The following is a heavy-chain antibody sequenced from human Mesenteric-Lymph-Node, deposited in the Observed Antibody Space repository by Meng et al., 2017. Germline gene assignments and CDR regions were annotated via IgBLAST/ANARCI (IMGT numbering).Heavy chain of an antibody. Sequence: SVNVSCKASVYNFAGYALNWVRQAPGQGLEWMGGIIPIFGTANYAQKFQGRVTITTDESTSTAYMELSSLRSEDTAVYYCARDPGSGYCSGGSCYGAFDIWGQGTMVSVSS. CDR2: IIPIFGTA. CDR1: VYNFAGYA. CDR3: ARDPGSGYCSGGSCYGAFDI. V-gene: IGHV1-69*05. J-gene: IGHJ3*02. D-gene: IGHD2-15*01.